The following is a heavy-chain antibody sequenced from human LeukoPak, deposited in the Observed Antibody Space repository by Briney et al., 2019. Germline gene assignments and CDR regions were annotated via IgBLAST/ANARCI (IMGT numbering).Heavy chain of an antibody. CDR3: ARDRYSGYDWDFYYYGMDV. CDR2: NHYSGRT. V-gene: IGHV4-31*03. Sequence: SETLSLTCSVSGGSFSSADLYWSWIRQHPGMGLEWIVHNHYSGRTYYNPSLKSRVAISLDTSKNQFSLKLGSVTAADTAVYYCARDRYSGYDWDFYYYGMDVWGKGTTVTVSS. D-gene: IGHD5-12*01. J-gene: IGHJ6*04. CDR1: GGSFSSADLY.